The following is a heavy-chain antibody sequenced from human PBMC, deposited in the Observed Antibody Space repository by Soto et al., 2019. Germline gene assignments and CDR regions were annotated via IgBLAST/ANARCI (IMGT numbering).Heavy chain of an antibody. CDR1: GGSVSSGSYY. CDR2: IYYSGST. V-gene: IGHV4-61*01. Sequence: SETLSLTCTVSGGSVSSGSYYWSWIRQPPGKGLEWIGYIYYSGSTNYNPSLKSRVTISVDTSKNQFSLKLSSVTAADTAVYYCARDSGSGGMDVWGQGTTVTVSS. CDR3: ARDSGSGGMDV. D-gene: IGHD5-12*01. J-gene: IGHJ6*02.